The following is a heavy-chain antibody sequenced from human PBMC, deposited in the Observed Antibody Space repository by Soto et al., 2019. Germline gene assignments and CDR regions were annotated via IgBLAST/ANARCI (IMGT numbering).Heavy chain of an antibody. CDR3: ARALRFDP. Sequence: SETLSLTCAVYGGSFSGYWTWVRQPPGKGLEWIGEISHSGSSNYSPSLKSRVTLSVDTSKNQFSLNLRSVTAADTAFYYCARALRFDPWGQGTLVTVSS. CDR1: GGSFSGY. J-gene: IGHJ5*02. CDR2: ISHSGSS. V-gene: IGHV4-34*01.